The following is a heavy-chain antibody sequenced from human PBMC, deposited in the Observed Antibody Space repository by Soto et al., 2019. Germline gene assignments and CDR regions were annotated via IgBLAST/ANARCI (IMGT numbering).Heavy chain of an antibody. D-gene: IGHD5-12*01. Sequence: QVQLVESGGGVVQPGRSLRLSCAASGFTFSSYGMHWVRQAPGKGLEWVAVISYDGSNKYYADSVKGRFTISRDNSKNTRYLQKNSLRAEDTAVYYCAKRAGSGYDYDYWGQGTLVTVSS. CDR1: GFTFSSYG. V-gene: IGHV3-30*18. J-gene: IGHJ4*02. CDR2: ISYDGSNK. CDR3: AKRAGSGYDYDY.